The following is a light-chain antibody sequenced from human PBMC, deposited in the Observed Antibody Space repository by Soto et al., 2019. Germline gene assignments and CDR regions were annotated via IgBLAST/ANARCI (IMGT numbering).Light chain of an antibody. V-gene: IGLV1-47*01. J-gene: IGLJ1*01. CDR2: RNN. CDR3: AAWDDSLSGPHYV. Sequence: QSALTQPPSASGTPGQRVTISCSGSSSNIGSNYVYWYQQLPGTAPKLLIYRNNQRPSGVPDRFSGSKSGTSASLAISGLRSEDEADYYCAAWDDSLSGPHYVFGTGTKAPS. CDR1: SSNIGSNY.